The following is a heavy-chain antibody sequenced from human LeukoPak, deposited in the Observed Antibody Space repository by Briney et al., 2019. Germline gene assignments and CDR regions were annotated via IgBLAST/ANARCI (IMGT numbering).Heavy chain of an antibody. CDR1: GFTFSSYA. CDR2: IWYDGSNK. V-gene: IGHV3-33*08. J-gene: IGHJ3*01. CDR3: ARDMVWELPRGVP. Sequence: PGGSLRLSCAASGFTFSSYAMHWVRQAPGKGLEWVAVIWYDGSNKYYADSVKGRFTISRDNSKNTLYLQMNSLRAEDTAVYYCARDMVWELPRGVPWGQGTMVTVSS. D-gene: IGHD1-26*01.